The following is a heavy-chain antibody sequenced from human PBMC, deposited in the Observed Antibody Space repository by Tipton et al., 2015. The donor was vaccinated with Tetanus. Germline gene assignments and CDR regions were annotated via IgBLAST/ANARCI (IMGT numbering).Heavy chain of an antibody. CDR1: GFTFSDYW. D-gene: IGHD6-6*01. Sequence: SLRLSCAASGFTFSDYWMTWVRQAPGKGLEWVANIKQDGSETSYVDSVKGRFTVSRDNAKNSLSLQMNSLRAEDTAVYYCARDQGGGRVVRLNWLDAWGQGTLVTVSS. V-gene: IGHV3-7*01. CDR3: ARDQGGGRVVRLNWLDA. J-gene: IGHJ5*02. CDR2: IKQDGSET.